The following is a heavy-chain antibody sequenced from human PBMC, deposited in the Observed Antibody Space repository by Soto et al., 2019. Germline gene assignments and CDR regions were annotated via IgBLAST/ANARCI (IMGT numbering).Heavy chain of an antibody. CDR1: GFTFSSYA. J-gene: IGHJ4*02. V-gene: IGHV3-23*01. CDR3: AKGSAVAGTCYFDY. CDR2: ISGSGGST. D-gene: IGHD6-19*01. Sequence: GGSLRLSCAASGFTFSSYAMSWVRQAPGKGLEWVSAISGSGGSTCYADSVKGRFTISRDNSKNTLYLQMNSLRAEDTAVYYCAKGSAVAGTCYFDYWGQGTLVTVSS.